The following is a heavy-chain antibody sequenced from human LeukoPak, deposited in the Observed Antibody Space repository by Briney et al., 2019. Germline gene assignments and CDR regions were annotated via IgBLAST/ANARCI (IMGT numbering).Heavy chain of an antibody. Sequence: SQTLSLTCTVSGGSISSGSYYWSWIRQPARKGLEWIGRIYTSGSTNYNPSLKSRVTIPVDTSKNQFSLKLSSVTAADTAVYYCARGGITIFGVATNWFDPWGQGTLVTVSS. CDR3: ARGGITIFGVATNWFDP. J-gene: IGHJ5*02. D-gene: IGHD3-3*01. CDR1: GGSISSGSYY. V-gene: IGHV4-61*02. CDR2: IYTSGST.